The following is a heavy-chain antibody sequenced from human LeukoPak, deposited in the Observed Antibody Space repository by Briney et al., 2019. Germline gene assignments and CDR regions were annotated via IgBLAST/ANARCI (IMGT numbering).Heavy chain of an antibody. V-gene: IGHV3-7*05. CDR2: INQDGSEK. CDR3: ARDTPMGGYVLFPDY. CDR1: GFTFSNYW. Sequence: GGSLRLSCAASGFTFSNYWMNWVRQAPGKGLEWVANINQDGSEKYYVDSVKGRFTVSRDNAKNSLSLQMNSLRAEDTAVYYCARDTPMGGYVLFPDYWGQGTLVTVSS. D-gene: IGHD5-12*01. J-gene: IGHJ4*02.